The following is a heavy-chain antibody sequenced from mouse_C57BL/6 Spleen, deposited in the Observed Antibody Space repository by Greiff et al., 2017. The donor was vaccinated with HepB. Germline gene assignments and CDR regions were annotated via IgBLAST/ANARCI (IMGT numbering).Heavy chain of an antibody. Sequence: QVHVKQSGAELVRPGASVTLSCKASGYTFTDYEMHWVKQTPVHGLEWIGAIDPETGGTAYNQKFKGKAILTADKSSSTAYMELRSLTSEDSAVYYCTRWYYGSQYYFDYWGQGTTLTVSS. V-gene: IGHV1-15*01. CDR3: TRWYYGSQYYFDY. CDR1: GYTFTDYE. D-gene: IGHD1-1*01. CDR2: IDPETGGT. J-gene: IGHJ2*01.